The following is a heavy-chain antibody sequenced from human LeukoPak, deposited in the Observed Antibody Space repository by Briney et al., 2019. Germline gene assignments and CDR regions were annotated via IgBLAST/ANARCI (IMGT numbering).Heavy chain of an antibody. CDR2: ISGSSDYI. D-gene: IGHD3-10*01. Sequence: PGGSLRLSCAASDFTFSTCSMNWVRQAPGKGLEWVSSISGSSDYIYYADSVKGRFTISRDNAKNSLYLQMNSLRAEDTAVYYCARGAHYYGSGSYDYWGQGTLVTVSS. J-gene: IGHJ4*02. CDR3: ARGAHYYGSGSYDY. V-gene: IGHV3-21*01. CDR1: DFTFSTCS.